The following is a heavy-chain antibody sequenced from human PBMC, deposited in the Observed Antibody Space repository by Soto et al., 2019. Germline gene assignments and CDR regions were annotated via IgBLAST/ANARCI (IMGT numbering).Heavy chain of an antibody. D-gene: IGHD3-3*01. CDR2: ISSSGSTK. J-gene: IGHJ3*02. CDR3: ARDLGPPIFGEGSGAFDI. CDR1: GFTFSDYY. Sequence: QVQLVESGGGFVKPGGSLRLSFAASGFTFSDYYMSWIRQAPGKGLEWVSYISSSGSTKYYADSVKGRVTSPRDNAKTSLDLQRNSRGAEDPAVYYCARDLGPPIFGEGSGAFDIWGQGTMVPVSS. V-gene: IGHV3-11*01.